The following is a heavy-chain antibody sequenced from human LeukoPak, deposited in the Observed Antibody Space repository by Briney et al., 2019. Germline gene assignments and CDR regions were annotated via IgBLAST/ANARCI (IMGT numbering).Heavy chain of an antibody. J-gene: IGHJ4*02. V-gene: IGHV7-4-1*02. D-gene: IGHD6-13*01. CDR1: GYAFTSYA. Sequence: GASVNVSCKASGYAFTSYAMNWVRQAPGQGLEWMGWINTNTGNPTYAQGFTGRFVFSLDTSVSTAYLQISSLKAEDTAVYYCARDGEVGSYSSSWYYFDYWGQGTLVTVSS. CDR3: ARDGEVGSYSSSWYYFDY. CDR2: INTNTGNP.